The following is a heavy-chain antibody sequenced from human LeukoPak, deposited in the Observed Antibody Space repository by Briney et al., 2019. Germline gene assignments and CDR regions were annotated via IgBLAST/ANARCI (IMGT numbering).Heavy chain of an antibody. Sequence: PSETLSLTCTVSGGSISSYYWSWIRQPAGKGLEWIGRIYTNGSTNYNASLKSRVSMSVDTSKNQFSLKLSSVTVADTAVFYCARENSGSYREFDYWGQGTLVTVSS. D-gene: IGHD1-26*01. CDR2: IYTNGST. CDR3: ARENSGSYREFDY. CDR1: GGSISSYY. J-gene: IGHJ4*02. V-gene: IGHV4-4*07.